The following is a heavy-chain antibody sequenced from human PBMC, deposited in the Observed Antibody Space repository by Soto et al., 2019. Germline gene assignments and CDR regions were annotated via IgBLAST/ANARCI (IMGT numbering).Heavy chain of an antibody. CDR1: GYTFSSYY. D-gene: IGHD2-21*02. J-gene: IGHJ6*01. CDR2: INPSGGST. Sequence: ASVKVSCKASGYTFSSYYMHWVRQAPGQGLEWMGTINPSGGSTSYAQKFQGRVTMTRDTSTSTVYMELSSLRSEDTAVYYCAREALCDDSDLNDYGQDVWGQGTEVTVSS. CDR3: AREALCDDSDLNDYGQDV. V-gene: IGHV1-46*01.